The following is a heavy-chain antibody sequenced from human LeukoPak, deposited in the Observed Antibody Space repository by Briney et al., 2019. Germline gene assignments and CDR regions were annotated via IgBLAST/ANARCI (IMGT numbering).Heavy chain of an antibody. Sequence: GGSLRLSCAVSGITLSNYGMSWVRQAPGKGLEWVAGLSGSGGGTNYADSVQGRFTISRDNPKNSLYLQMNSLRAEDTAVYFCAKRGVVIRVFLVGFHKEAYYFDSWGQGALVTVSS. CDR2: LSGSGGGT. CDR3: AKRGVVIRVFLVGFHKEAYYFDS. J-gene: IGHJ4*02. V-gene: IGHV3-23*01. D-gene: IGHD3-10*01. CDR1: GITLSNYG.